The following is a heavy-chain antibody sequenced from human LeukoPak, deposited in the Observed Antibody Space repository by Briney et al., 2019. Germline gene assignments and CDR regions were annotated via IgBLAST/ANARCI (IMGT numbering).Heavy chain of an antibody. V-gene: IGHV4-61*02. J-gene: IGHJ1*01. D-gene: IGHD6-19*01. CDR3: ARRLSAVAGTSPYQH. Sequence: SETLSLTCSVSGASISSDGYYWSWIRQPAGKGLEWIGRLYSSGSTTYNPSLKSRVTISLDTSKNQFSLRLTSVTAADTAVYFCARRLSAVAGTSPYQHWGQGTLVTVSS. CDR1: GASISSDGYY. CDR2: LYSSGST.